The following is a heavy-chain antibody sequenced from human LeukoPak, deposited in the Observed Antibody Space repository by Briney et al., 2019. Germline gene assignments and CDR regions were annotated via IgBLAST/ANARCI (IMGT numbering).Heavy chain of an antibody. D-gene: IGHD5-12*01. Sequence: PSETLSLTCTVSGGSISNYYWSWIRQPPGKGLEWIGYIYYSGSTNYNPSLKSRVTISVDTSKNQFSLKLSSVTAADTAVYYCARDRIVATITSYFDYWGQGTLVTVSS. CDR1: GGSISNYY. CDR3: ARDRIVATITSYFDY. V-gene: IGHV4-59*01. J-gene: IGHJ4*02. CDR2: IYYSGST.